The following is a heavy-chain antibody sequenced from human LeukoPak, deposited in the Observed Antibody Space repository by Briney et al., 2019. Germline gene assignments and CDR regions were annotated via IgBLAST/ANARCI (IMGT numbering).Heavy chain of an antibody. D-gene: IGHD3-9*01. Sequence: GRSLRLSCAASGFTFDDYAMHWVRQAPGKGLEWVSGISWNSGSIGYADSVKGRFTISRDNAKNSLYLQMNSLRAEDTALYYCAKEHRYDFLTGWGFDYGARGTLVTVPS. CDR3: AKEHRYDFLTGWGFDY. V-gene: IGHV3-9*01. CDR2: ISWNSGSI. J-gene: IGHJ4*02. CDR1: GFTFDDYA.